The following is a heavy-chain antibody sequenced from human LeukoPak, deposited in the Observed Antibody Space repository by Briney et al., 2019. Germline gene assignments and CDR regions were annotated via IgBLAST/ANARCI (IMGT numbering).Heavy chain of an antibody. Sequence: GGSLGLSCAASGFTFSGSVMHWVRQASGKGLEWVGRITSKANSYATAYAASVKGRFTISRDDSKNTAYLQMNSLKTEDTAVYYCSLPERSGSFNWFDPWGQGTLVTVSS. CDR3: SLPERSGSFNWFDP. CDR1: GFTFSGSV. J-gene: IGHJ5*02. CDR2: ITSKANSYAT. D-gene: IGHD3-3*01. V-gene: IGHV3-73*01.